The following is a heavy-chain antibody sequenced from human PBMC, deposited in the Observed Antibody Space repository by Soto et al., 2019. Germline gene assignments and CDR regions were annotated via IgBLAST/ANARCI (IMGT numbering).Heavy chain of an antibody. J-gene: IGHJ6*02. CDR3: ARHEYSYGYGDYYYYGMDV. V-gene: IGHV5-51*01. D-gene: IGHD5-18*01. CDR1: GYSFTSYW. CDR2: IYPGDSDT. Sequence: GESLKISCKGSGYSFTSYWIGWVRQMPGKGLEWMGIIYPGDSDTRYSPSFQGQVTISADKSISTAYLQWSSLKASDTAMYYCARHEYSYGYGDYYYYGMDVWGQGTTVTVSS.